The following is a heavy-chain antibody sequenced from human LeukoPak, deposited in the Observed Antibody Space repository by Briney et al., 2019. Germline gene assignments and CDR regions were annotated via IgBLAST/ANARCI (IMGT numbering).Heavy chain of an antibody. CDR3: AREVQSVSNWFDP. CDR1: GGSFSGYY. J-gene: IGHJ5*02. CDR2: INHSGST. D-gene: IGHD5/OR15-5a*01. V-gene: IGHV4-34*01. Sequence: PSETLSLTCAVYGGSFSGYYWSWIRQPPGKGLEWIGEINHSGSTNYNPSLKSRVTISVDTPKNQFSLKLSSVTAADTAVYYCAREVQSVSNWFDPWGQGTLVTVSS.